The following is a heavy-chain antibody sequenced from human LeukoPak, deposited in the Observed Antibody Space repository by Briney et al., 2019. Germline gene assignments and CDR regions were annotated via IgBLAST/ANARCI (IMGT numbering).Heavy chain of an antibody. CDR1: GFNFRSFG. V-gene: IGHV3-33*01. CDR2: IYYDGSNE. Sequence: GGSLRLSCATSGFNFRSFGMHWVRQAPGKGLEWVAIIYYDGSNEGYADSVKGRFTVSKDNSKNMLYLQMNSLRTEDSAVYYCXXXXXXXSSHWYQDFWGQGTLVTVSS. D-gene: IGHD2-2*01. J-gene: IGHJ4*02. CDR3: XXXXXXXSSHWYQDF.